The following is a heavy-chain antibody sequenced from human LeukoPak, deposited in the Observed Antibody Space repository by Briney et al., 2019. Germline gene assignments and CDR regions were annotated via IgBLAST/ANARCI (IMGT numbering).Heavy chain of an antibody. Sequence: GGSLRLSCAASGFTFSSYWTHWVRQAPGKGLVWVSRINSDGSSTSYADSVKGRFTISRDNAKNTLYLQTNSLRAEDTAVYYCARDRPLLAFDMWGQGTMVTVSS. V-gene: IGHV3-74*01. CDR2: INSDGSST. D-gene: IGHD2/OR15-2a*01. CDR3: ARDRPLLAFDM. CDR1: GFTFSSYW. J-gene: IGHJ3*02.